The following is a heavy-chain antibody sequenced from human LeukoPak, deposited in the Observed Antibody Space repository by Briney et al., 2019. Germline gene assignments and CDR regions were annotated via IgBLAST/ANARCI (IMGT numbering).Heavy chain of an antibody. CDR3: ARLRRAYYGSGSYFDI. V-gene: IGHV4-34*01. Sequence: SETLSLTCAVYGGSFSGYYWSWIRQPPGKGLEWIGEINHSGSTNYNPSLKSRVTISVDTSKNQFSLKLSSVTAADTAVYYCARLRRAYYGSGSYFDIWGQGTMVTVSS. CDR2: INHSGST. D-gene: IGHD3-10*01. CDR1: GGSFSGYY. J-gene: IGHJ3*02.